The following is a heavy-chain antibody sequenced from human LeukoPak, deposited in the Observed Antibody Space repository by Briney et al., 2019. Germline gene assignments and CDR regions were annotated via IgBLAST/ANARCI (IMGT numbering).Heavy chain of an antibody. CDR3: ARDWRDSSGKFPNDAFDI. V-gene: IGHV3-48*03. CDR2: ISSSGSI. D-gene: IGHD3-22*01. Sequence: GGSLRLSCTVSGFTLSSYEMSWIRQAPGKGLEWVSYISSSGSIYYADSVKGRFTISRDNAKNSLYLQMNSLRAEDTAVYYCARDWRDSSGKFPNDAFDIWGQGTMVTVSS. CDR1: GFTLSSYE. J-gene: IGHJ3*02.